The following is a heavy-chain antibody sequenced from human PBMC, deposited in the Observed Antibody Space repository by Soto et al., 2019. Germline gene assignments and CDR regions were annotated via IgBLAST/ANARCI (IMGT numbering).Heavy chain of an antibody. Sequence: PGGSLRLSCAASGFTFSDYYMSWIRQAPGKGLEWVSYISSSGSTIYYADSVKGRFTISRDNAKNSLYLQMNSLRAEDTAVYYCARDIRSPALDYMDVWGKGTTVNVSS. CDR1: GFTFSDYY. V-gene: IGHV3-11*01. J-gene: IGHJ6*03. CDR2: ISSSGSTI. CDR3: ARDIRSPALDYMDV. D-gene: IGHD4-17*01.